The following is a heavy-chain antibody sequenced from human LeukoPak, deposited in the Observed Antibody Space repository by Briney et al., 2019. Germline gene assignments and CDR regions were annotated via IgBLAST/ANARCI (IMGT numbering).Heavy chain of an antibody. D-gene: IGHD6-19*01. Sequence: GGSLRLSCAASGFTFSSYGMHWVRQAPGKGLEWVAVISYDGSNKYYADSVKGRFTISRGNSKNTLYLQMNSLRAEDTAVYYCAKDLTVAGYYYGMDVWGQGTTVTVSS. V-gene: IGHV3-30*18. CDR3: AKDLTVAGYYYGMDV. J-gene: IGHJ6*02. CDR1: GFTFSSYG. CDR2: ISYDGSNK.